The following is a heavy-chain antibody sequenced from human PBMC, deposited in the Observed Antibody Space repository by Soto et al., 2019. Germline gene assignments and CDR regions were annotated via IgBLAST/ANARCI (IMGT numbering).Heavy chain of an antibody. CDR1: GGSISSYY. CDR3: ARGAYGSGSYEFWFDP. D-gene: IGHD3-10*01. V-gene: IGHV4-59*08. Sequence: SETLSLTCTVSGGSISSYYWSWIRQPPGKGLEWIGYIYYSGSTNYNPSLKSRVTISVDTSKNQFSLKLSSVTAADTAVYYCARGAYGSGSYEFWFDPWGQGTLVTVSS. J-gene: IGHJ5*02. CDR2: IYYSGST.